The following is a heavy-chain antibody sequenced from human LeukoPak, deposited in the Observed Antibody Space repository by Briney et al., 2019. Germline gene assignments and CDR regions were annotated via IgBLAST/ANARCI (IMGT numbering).Heavy chain of an antibody. J-gene: IGHJ5*02. Sequence: SETLSLTCTVSGGSINTPNYYWGWIRQTPGKGLEWIGNIFYSGGTYYSPSLTSRVTISLDTSRNQFSLKLNSVTAADTAVYYCARESGSYLWRSWLNPWGQGTLVTVSS. CDR3: ARESGSYLWRSWLNP. V-gene: IGHV4-39*07. CDR2: IFYSGGT. CDR1: GGSINTPNYY. D-gene: IGHD3-16*01.